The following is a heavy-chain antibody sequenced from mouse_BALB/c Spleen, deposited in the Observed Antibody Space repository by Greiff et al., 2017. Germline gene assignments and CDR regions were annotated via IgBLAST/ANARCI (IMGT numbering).Heavy chain of an antibody. CDR2: INPYNDGT. CDR1: GYTFTSYV. D-gene: IGHD3-3*01. CDR3: ARGDGDWYFDV. J-gene: IGHJ1*01. V-gene: IGHV1-14*01. Sequence: QLQESGPELVKPGASVKMSCKASGYTFTSYVMHWVKQKPGQGLEWIGYINPYNDGTKYNEKFKGKATLTSDKSSSTAYMELSSLTSEDSAVYYCARGDGDWYFDVWGAGTTVTVSS.